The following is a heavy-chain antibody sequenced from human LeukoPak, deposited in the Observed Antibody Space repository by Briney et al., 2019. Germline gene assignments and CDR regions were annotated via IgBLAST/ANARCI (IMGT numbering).Heavy chain of an antibody. Sequence: ASVKVSCKASGYTFTSYGISWVRQAPGQGLEWMGWISAYNGNTNYAQKLQGRVTMTTDTSTSTAYMELRSLRSDDTAVYYCARDVPYYYDSSGYPMHYWGQGTLVTVSS. CDR3: ARDVPYYYDSSGYPMHY. J-gene: IGHJ4*02. CDR2: ISAYNGNT. V-gene: IGHV1-18*01. D-gene: IGHD3-22*01. CDR1: GYTFTSYG.